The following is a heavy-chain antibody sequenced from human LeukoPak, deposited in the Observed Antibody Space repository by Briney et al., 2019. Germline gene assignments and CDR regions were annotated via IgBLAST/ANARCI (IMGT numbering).Heavy chain of an antibody. J-gene: IGHJ4*02. V-gene: IGHV4-59*08. CDR2: ISYSGST. Sequence: SETLSHTCTVSGGSISTYYWSWLRQPLGKGLEWIGYISYSGSTNYNPSPKTLKSRVTFSLNTSKNQFSLTLSSVTAADTAVYYCAGLQGRGDNYLDSWGQGALVTVSS. CDR3: AGLQGRGDNYLDS. D-gene: IGHD7-27*01. CDR1: GGSISTYY.